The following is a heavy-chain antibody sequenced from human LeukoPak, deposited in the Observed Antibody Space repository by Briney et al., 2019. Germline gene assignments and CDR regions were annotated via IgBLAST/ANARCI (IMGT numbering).Heavy chain of an antibody. V-gene: IGHV4-39*01. CDR1: GGSISSSSYY. D-gene: IGHD1-26*01. Sequence: SETLSLTCTVSGGSISSSSYYWGWIRQPPGKGLEWIGSIYYSGSTYYNPSLKSRVTISVDTSKNQFSLKLSSVTAADTAVYYCARWDLYYFDYWGQGTLVTVSS. CDR2: IYYSGST. CDR3: ARWDLYYFDY. J-gene: IGHJ4*02.